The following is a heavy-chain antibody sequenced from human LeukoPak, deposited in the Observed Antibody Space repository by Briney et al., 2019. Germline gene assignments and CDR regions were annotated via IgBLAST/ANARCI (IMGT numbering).Heavy chain of an antibody. CDR3: ARAPPPNWNYKRDYYYYGMDV. CDR1: GSTFDDYA. D-gene: IGHD1-7*01. J-gene: IGHJ6*02. Sequence: PGGSLRLSCAASGSTFDDYAMHWVRQAPGKGLEWVSGISWNSGSIGYADSVKGRFTISRDNAKNSLYLQMNSLGAEDTAVYYCARAPPPNWNYKRDYYYYGMDVWGQGTTVTVSS. V-gene: IGHV3-9*01. CDR2: ISWNSGSI.